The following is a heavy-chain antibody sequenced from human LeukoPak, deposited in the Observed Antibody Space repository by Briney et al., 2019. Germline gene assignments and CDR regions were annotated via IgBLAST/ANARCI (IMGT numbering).Heavy chain of an antibody. CDR3: ARGVEMATINVFFDS. J-gene: IGHJ4*02. CDR2: IYYSGST. CDR1: GGSISSSSYY. V-gene: IGHV4-39*07. D-gene: IGHD5-24*01. Sequence: SETVSLTCTVSGGSISSSSYYWGWIRQPPGKGLEWIGTIYYSGSTYYNPSLKSRVTISVDTSKNQFSLKLSSVTAADTAVYYCARGVEMATINVFFDSWGQGPLVTVSS.